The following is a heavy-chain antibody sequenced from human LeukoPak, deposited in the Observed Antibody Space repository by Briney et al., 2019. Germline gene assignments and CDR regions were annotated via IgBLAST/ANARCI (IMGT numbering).Heavy chain of an antibody. Sequence: PGGSLRLSCASSDFLFSSYGMHCVRPAPGKALDWVSFIRYVGSNNYYLDSVRGRFTISRDNSKNTVDLQMSSLRPEDTAVYYCARSGDSKTIDYWGQGSLVTVSS. J-gene: IGHJ4*02. D-gene: IGHD2-21*02. CDR2: IRYVGSNN. CDR3: ARSGDSKTIDY. V-gene: IGHV3-30*02. CDR1: DFLFSSYG.